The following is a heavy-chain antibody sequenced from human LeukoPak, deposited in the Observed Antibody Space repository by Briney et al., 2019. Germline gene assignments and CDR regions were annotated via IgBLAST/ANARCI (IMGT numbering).Heavy chain of an antibody. CDR2: VSLSGLT. D-gene: IGHD2-8*01. CDR3: SRENGAFSPFGY. V-gene: IGHV4-4*02. Sequence: PSETLSLTCGVSGGSITSTNWWSWIRQPPGQGLEWIGEVSLSGLTNYNPSLSSRVIMALDTSKNHLSLHLTSVTAADTAVYYCSRENGAFSPFGYWGQGYLVTVLS. J-gene: IGHJ4*02. CDR1: GGSITSTNW.